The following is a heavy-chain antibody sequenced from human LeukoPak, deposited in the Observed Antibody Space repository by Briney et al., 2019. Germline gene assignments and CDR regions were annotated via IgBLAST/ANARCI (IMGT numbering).Heavy chain of an antibody. D-gene: IGHD5-18*01. CDR1: GFTFSSYS. V-gene: IGHV3-21*01. CDR3: ASGDTAMVTLDY. CDR2: ISSSSSYI. J-gene: IGHJ4*02. Sequence: GGSLRLSCAASGFTFSSYSMNWVRQAPGKGLEWVSSISSSSSYIYYADSAKGRFTISRDNAKNSLYLQMNSLRAEDTAVYYCASGDTAMVTLDYWGQGTLVTVSS.